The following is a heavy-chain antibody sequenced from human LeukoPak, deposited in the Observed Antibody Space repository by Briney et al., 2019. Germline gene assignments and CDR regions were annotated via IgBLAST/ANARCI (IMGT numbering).Heavy chain of an antibody. CDR1: GGSISSSSLY. V-gene: IGHV4-39*07. CDR3: ARASRIIWIGNNAFDI. J-gene: IGHJ3*02. CDR2: IYYTGST. D-gene: IGHD3-16*01. Sequence: SETLSLTCTVSGGSISSSSLYWSWIRQPPGKGLEWIGSIYYTGSTYYDPSLKSRVTISVDTSKNQFSLKLSSVTAADTAVYYCARASRIIWIGNNAFDIWGQGTMVTVSS.